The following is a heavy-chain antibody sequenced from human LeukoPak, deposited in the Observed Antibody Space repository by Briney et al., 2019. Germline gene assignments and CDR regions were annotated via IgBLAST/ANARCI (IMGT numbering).Heavy chain of an antibody. J-gene: IGHJ6*02. D-gene: IGHD3/OR15-3a*01. Sequence: PGRSLRLSCAASGFTFSSYAMHWVRQAPGKGLEWVAVISYDGSNKYYADSVKGRFTISRDNSKNTLYLQMNSLRAEDTAVYYCARTWTYGMDVWGQGTTVTVSS. CDR2: ISYDGSNK. CDR3: ARTWTYGMDV. V-gene: IGHV3-30-3*01. CDR1: GFTFSSYA.